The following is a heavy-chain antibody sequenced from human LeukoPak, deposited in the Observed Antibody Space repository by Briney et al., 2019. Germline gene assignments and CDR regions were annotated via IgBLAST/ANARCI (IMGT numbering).Heavy chain of an antibody. J-gene: IGHJ4*02. V-gene: IGHV3-64*02. CDR3: AGAPHRGQLEL. CDR2: ITTDGRTT. D-gene: IGHD6-13*01. Sequence: RGTLRLSCAVSGFTFSNYAMYWVRQAPGKGLEFVSAITTDGRTTYYTDSFRGRFTISKDNSKNTLYLQMGSLRTEDMAMYYCAGAPHRGQLELWGQGTLVTVSS. CDR1: GFTFSNYA.